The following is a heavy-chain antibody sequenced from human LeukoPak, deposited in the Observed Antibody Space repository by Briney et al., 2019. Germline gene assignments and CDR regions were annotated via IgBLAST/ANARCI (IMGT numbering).Heavy chain of an antibody. Sequence: GGSLCLSCAASGFTFSAYGMSWVRQAPGKGLEWVSHISDTIRDTWYANSVKGRFIISRDNSRDTVYLQMSSLRPEDTALYFCAKDNYGGIFASWGQGTLVTVSS. D-gene: IGHD4-17*01. CDR1: GFTFSAYG. CDR2: ISDTIRDT. J-gene: IGHJ4*02. CDR3: AKDNYGGIFAS. V-gene: IGHV3-23*01.